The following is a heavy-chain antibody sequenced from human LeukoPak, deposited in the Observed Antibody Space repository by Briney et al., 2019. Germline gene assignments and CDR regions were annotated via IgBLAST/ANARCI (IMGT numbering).Heavy chain of an antibody. CDR1: GFTFSSYG. J-gene: IGHJ4*02. CDR3: ARKSILTSREFDY. Sequence: GGSLRLSCAASGFTFSSYGMHWVRQAPGKGLEWVAVIWYDGSNKYYADSVKGRFTISRDNSKNTLYLQMNSLRAEDTAVYYCARKSILTSREFDYWGQGTLVTVSS. CDR2: IWYDGSNK. V-gene: IGHV3-33*01. D-gene: IGHD3-9*01.